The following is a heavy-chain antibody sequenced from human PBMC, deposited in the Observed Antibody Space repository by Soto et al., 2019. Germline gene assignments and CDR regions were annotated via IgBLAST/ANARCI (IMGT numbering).Heavy chain of an antibody. CDR3: ARSVGCSGGSCYSGKN. J-gene: IGHJ4*02. Sequence: QFQLVQSGAEVKKRGSSVKVSCKASGGTVSSYTISWVRQAPGQGLEWMGRIIPILGIANYAQKFQGRVTITADKSTSTAYMELSSLRSEDTAVYYCARSVGCSGGSCYSGKNWGQGTLVTVSS. CDR2: IIPILGIA. V-gene: IGHV1-69*02. D-gene: IGHD2-15*01. CDR1: GGTVSSYT.